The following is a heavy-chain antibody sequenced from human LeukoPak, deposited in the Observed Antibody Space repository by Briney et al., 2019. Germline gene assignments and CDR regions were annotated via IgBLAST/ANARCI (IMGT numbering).Heavy chain of an antibody. J-gene: IGHJ4*02. CDR2: MNPNSGNT. Sequence: ASVKVSCKASGYTFTSYDINWVRQATGQGLEWMGWMNPNSGNTGYAQKFQGRVTITRNTSISTAYMELSSLRSEDTAVYYCARRAYSSGWYRFDYCGQGTLVTVSS. CDR1: GYTFTSYD. D-gene: IGHD6-19*01. CDR3: ARRAYSSGWYRFDY. V-gene: IGHV1-8*03.